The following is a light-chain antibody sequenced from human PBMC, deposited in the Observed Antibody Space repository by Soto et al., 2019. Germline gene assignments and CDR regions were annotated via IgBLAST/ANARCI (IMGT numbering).Light chain of an antibody. CDR1: QSISGH. Sequence: EIVLTQSPGTLSVSPEERATLSCRASQSISGHLDWYQQKPGQAPRLLIYDASTRATGIPARFSGSGSGAEFTLTISSLQSEDFAFYYCQQYHDWPLTFGGGTKVDIK. CDR2: DAS. V-gene: IGKV3-15*01. CDR3: QQYHDWPLT. J-gene: IGKJ4*01.